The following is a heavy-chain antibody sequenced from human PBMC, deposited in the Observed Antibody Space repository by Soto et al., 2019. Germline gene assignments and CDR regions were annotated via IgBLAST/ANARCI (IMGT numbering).Heavy chain of an antibody. CDR1: GFTFRHYW. Sequence: GGSLRLSCAASGFTFRHYWMTWVRQAPGKGLEWVANIKDDGSEIYYVDSVKGRFTISRDNAKNSLFLQMNSLGAEDTAVYYCARDTNYFDSSDYYDALAFWGQRTVVTVSS. CDR3: ARDTNYFDSSDYYDALAF. J-gene: IGHJ4*02. CDR2: IKDDGSEI. V-gene: IGHV3-7*01. D-gene: IGHD3-22*01.